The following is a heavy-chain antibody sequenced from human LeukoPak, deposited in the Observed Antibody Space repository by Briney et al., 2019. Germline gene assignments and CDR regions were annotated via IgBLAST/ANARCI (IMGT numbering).Heavy chain of an antibody. V-gene: IGHV1-3*01. D-gene: IGHD3-10*01. Sequence: GASVKVSCKASGGTFSSYAMHWVRQAPGQRLEWMGWINAGNGNTKYSQKFQGRVTITRDTSASTAYMELSSLRSEDTAVYYCARAPILLWFGELSDYWGQGTLVTVSS. CDR2: INAGNGNT. CDR3: ARAPILLWFGELSDY. CDR1: GGTFSSYA. J-gene: IGHJ4*02.